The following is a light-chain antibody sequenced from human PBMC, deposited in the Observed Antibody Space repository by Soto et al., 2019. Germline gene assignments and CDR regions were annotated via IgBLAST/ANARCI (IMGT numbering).Light chain of an antibody. CDR2: EVN. CDR1: SSDIGAYDY. J-gene: IGLJ1*01. Sequence: QSALTQPASLSGSPGQSITISCTGTSSDIGAYDYVSWFQQHPGKAPKLMISEVNNRPSGVSNRFSGSKSGNTAYLTISGLQVEDEAEYFCFSFRTTSPHVLGTGTKLTVL. V-gene: IGLV2-14*01. CDR3: FSFRTTSPHV.